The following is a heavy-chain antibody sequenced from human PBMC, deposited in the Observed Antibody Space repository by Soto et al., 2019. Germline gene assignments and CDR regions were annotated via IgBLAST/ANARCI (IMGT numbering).Heavy chain of an antibody. D-gene: IGHD3-22*01. Sequence: EVQLVESGGGLVKPGGSLRLSCAASGFTLSSYSMIWVRQAPGKGLEWVSSISSSSSYIYYADSVKGRFTISRDNAKNSLYLQMNALRAEDMAVYYCARTYYDSSGYFDYWGQGTLVTVSS. CDR3: ARTYYDSSGYFDY. J-gene: IGHJ4*02. CDR2: ISSSSSYI. V-gene: IGHV3-21*01. CDR1: GFTLSSYS.